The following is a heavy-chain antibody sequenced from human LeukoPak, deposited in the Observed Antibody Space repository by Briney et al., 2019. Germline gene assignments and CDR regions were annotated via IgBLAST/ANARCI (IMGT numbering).Heavy chain of an antibody. CDR1: GGTFSSYT. Sequence: SVKVSCKASGGTFSSYTISWVRQAPGQGLEWMGRIIPILGIVNYAQKFQGRVTITADKSTSTAYMELSSLRSEDTAVYYCARGPSQWFGESAFDIWGQGTMVTVSS. V-gene: IGHV1-69*02. D-gene: IGHD3-10*01. J-gene: IGHJ3*02. CDR2: IIPILGIV. CDR3: ARGPSQWFGESAFDI.